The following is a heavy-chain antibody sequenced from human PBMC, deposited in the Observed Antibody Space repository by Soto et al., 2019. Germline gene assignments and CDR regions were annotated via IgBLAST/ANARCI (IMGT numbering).Heavy chain of an antibody. J-gene: IGHJ2*01. V-gene: IGHV4-61*01. CDR2: IYYSGST. D-gene: IGHD1-26*01. CDR3: ARVGRAGLNWYFDL. CDR1: GGSVSSGSYY. Sequence: QVQLQESGPGLVKPSETLSLTCTVSGGSVSSGSYYWSWIRQPPGKGLEWIGYIYYSGSTNYNPSLKSRVTISVDTSKNQFSLKLSSVTAADTAVYYCARVGRAGLNWYFDLWGRGTLVTVSS.